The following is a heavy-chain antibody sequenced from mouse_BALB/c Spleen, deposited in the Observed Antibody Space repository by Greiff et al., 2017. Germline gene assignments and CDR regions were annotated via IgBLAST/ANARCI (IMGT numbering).Heavy chain of an antibody. Sequence: EVMLVESGGGLVQPGGSRKLSCAASGFTFSSFGMHWVRQAPEKGLEWVAYISSGSSTIYYADTVKGRFTISRDNPKNTLFLQMTSLRSEDTAMYYCARRYGSSPYAMDYWGQGTSVTVSS. CDR3: ARRYGSSPYAMDY. CDR1: GFTFSSFG. V-gene: IGHV5-17*02. D-gene: IGHD1-1*01. J-gene: IGHJ4*01. CDR2: ISSGSSTI.